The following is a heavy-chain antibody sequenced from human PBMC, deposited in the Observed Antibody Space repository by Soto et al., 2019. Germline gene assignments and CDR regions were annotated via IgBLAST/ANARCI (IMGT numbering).Heavy chain of an antibody. CDR1: GDSIRSYY. J-gene: IGHJ4*02. V-gene: IGHV4-59*12. CDR3: VRGGGYDPFDY. CDR2: IYYSGST. Sequence: SETLSLTCTVSGDSIRSYYWTWIRQPPGKGLELIGYIYYSGSTRYNPSLKSRVTISVDMSKNQFSLNLSSVTAADRAVYYCVRGGGYDPFDYWGQGVLVTVSS. D-gene: IGHD5-12*01.